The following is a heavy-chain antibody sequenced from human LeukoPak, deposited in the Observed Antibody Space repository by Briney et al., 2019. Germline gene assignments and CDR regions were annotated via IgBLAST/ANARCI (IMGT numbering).Heavy chain of an antibody. CDR2: ISSSGSTI. J-gene: IGHJ4*02. D-gene: IGHD5-18*01. CDR3: ARDPLGYSYGYDY. Sequence: AGGSLRLSCAASGFTFSDYYMSWIRQAPGKGREWVSYISSSGSTIYYADSVKGRFTISRDNAKNSLYLQMNSLRAEDTAVYYCARDPLGYSYGYDYWGQGTLVTVSS. V-gene: IGHV3-11*01. CDR1: GFTFSDYY.